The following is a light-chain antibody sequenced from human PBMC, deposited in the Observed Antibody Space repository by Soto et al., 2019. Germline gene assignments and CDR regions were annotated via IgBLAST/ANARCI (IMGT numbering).Light chain of an antibody. J-gene: IGKJ4*01. Sequence: EIVLTQSPGTLSLSPGESATLSCRASQSVTSSYLAWYQQRPGQAPRLLIYGASTRATGIADRFSGSGSGTDCTLTISRLEPEDFAVYYCQQYGSSPPLTFGGGTKVEIK. CDR2: GAS. CDR3: QQYGSSPPLT. CDR1: QSVTSSY. V-gene: IGKV3-20*01.